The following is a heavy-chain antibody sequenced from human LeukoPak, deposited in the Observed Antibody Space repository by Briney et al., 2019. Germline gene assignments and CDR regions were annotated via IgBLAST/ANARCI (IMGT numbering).Heavy chain of an antibody. CDR3: AKDILSEQWHDAFDI. CDR2: ISGDGGST. CDR1: GFIVDDYA. Sequence: PGGSLRLSCAASGFIVDDYAMYWVRQAPGKGLEWVSLISGDGGSTYYADSAKGRFTISRDNSKNSLFLQMNSLRTEDTALYYCAKDILSEQWHDAFDIWGQGTMVTVSS. D-gene: IGHD6-19*01. V-gene: IGHV3-43*02. J-gene: IGHJ3*02.